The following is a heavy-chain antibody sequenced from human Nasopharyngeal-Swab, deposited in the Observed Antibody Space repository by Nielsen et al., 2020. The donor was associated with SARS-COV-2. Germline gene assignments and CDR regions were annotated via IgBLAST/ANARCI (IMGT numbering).Heavy chain of an antibody. V-gene: IGHV3-53*01. Sequence: GGSLRVSCAASGLTVSSNYMSWARQAPGKGLEWVSVIYSGGSTYYADSVKGRFTISRDNSKNTLYLQMNSLRAEDTAVYYCAREGGSSGWYYFDYWGQGTLVTVSS. CDR2: IYSGGST. J-gene: IGHJ4*02. CDR3: AREGGSSGWYYFDY. D-gene: IGHD6-19*01. CDR1: GLTVSSNY.